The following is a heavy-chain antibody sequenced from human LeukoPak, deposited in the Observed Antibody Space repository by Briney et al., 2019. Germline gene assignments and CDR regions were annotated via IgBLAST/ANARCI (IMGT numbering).Heavy chain of an antibody. Sequence: PSQTLSLTCTVSGGSISSGDYYWSWIRQPPGKGLEWIGEINHSGSTNYNPSLKGRVTISVDTSKNQFSLKLSSVTAADTAVYYCARAHLWFGELSDTPYYYYGMDVWGKGTTVTVSS. V-gene: IGHV4-30-4*01. J-gene: IGHJ6*04. D-gene: IGHD3-10*01. CDR3: ARAHLWFGELSDTPYYYYGMDV. CDR2: INHSGST. CDR1: GGSISSGDYY.